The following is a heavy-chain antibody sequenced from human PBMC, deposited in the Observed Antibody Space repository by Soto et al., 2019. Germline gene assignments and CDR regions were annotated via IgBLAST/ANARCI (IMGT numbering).Heavy chain of an antibody. J-gene: IGHJ3*02. CDR3: ARDRQWRVNDAFDI. CDR2: IYYRSKWFH. CDR1: GDSVSSNGAC. D-gene: IGHD6-19*01. Sequence: PSQTLSLTCVISGDSVSSNGACWNWIRQSPSRGLQWLGRIYYRSKWFHDYAASVESRMAINPDTSRNQFSLQLNYVTPEDTAVYYCARDRQWRVNDAFDIWGQGTMVTVSS. V-gene: IGHV6-1*01.